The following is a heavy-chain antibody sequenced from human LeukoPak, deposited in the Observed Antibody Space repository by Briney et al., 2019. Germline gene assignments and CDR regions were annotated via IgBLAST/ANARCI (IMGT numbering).Heavy chain of an antibody. D-gene: IGHD2-2*01. CDR1: GGSISSSSYY. CDR2: IYYSGST. J-gene: IGHJ4*02. CDR3: AREHCSSTSCRVDY. V-gene: IGHV4-61*01. Sequence: SETLSLTCTVSGGSISSSSYYWGWIRQPPGKGLEWIGYIYYSGSTNYNPSLKSRVTISVDTSKNQFSLKLSSVTAADTAVYYCAREHCSSTSCRVDYWGQGTLVTASS.